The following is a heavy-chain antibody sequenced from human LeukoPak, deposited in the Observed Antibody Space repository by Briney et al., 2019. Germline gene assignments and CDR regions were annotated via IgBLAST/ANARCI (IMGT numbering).Heavy chain of an antibody. J-gene: IGHJ4*02. CDR2: IYYSGNT. V-gene: IGHV4-59*01. CDR1: GGSISSYY. Sequence: SETLSLTCTVSGGSISSYYWTWIRQPPGKGLEWIGYIYYSGNTNYNPSLKSRVTILVDTSKNQFSLKLSSVTAADTAVYYCARDWFGKPPDYWGQGTLVTVSS. D-gene: IGHD3-10*01. CDR3: ARDWFGKPPDY.